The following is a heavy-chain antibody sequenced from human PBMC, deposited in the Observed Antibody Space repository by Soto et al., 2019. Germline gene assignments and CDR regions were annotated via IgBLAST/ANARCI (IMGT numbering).Heavy chain of an antibody. CDR1: GGSISSGDYY. J-gene: IGHJ5*02. CDR2: IYYSGST. CDR3: AKFRVGYGSSNSCLNWFDP. Sequence: SETLSLTCTVSGGSISSGDYYWSWIRQPPGKGLEWIGYIYYSGSTYYNPSLKSRVTISVDTSKNQFSLKLSSVTAADTAVYYCAKFRVGYGSSNSCLNWFDPWGQGTLVTVSS. V-gene: IGHV4-30-4*01. D-gene: IGHD2-2*01.